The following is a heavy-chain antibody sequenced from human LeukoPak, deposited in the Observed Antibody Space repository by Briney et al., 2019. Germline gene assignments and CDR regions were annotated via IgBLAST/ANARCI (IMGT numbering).Heavy chain of an antibody. CDR2: INTRTGDP. Sequence: ASVKVSCKASGYTFTSYGISWVRQAPGQGLEWMGWINTRTGDPMYAQDFTGRFVFSVDTSRTTAYLQITSLKADDTAVYYCARAGTAMVDNWGQGTLVTVSS. D-gene: IGHD5-18*01. J-gene: IGHJ4*02. CDR1: GYTFTSYG. V-gene: IGHV7-4-1*02. CDR3: ARAGTAMVDN.